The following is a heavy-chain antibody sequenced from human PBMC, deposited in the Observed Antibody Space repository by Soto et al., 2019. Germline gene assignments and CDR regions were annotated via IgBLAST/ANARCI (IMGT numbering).Heavy chain of an antibody. CDR1: GFTFSNYA. D-gene: IGHD2-2*02. Sequence: EVQLLESGGGLVQPGGSLRLSCAASGFTFSNYAMSWVRQAPGKGLEWVSAISGSGGSTYYADSVKGRFTISRDNSKNTLDLQMNSLRGEDTAVYYCAEVPAAIVVAWFDPWGQGTLVTVSS. CDR3: AEVPAAIVVAWFDP. CDR2: ISGSGGST. J-gene: IGHJ5*02. V-gene: IGHV3-23*01.